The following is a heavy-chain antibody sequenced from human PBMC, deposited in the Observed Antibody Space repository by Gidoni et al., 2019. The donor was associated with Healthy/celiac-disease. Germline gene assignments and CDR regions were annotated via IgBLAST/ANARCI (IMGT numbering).Heavy chain of an antibody. CDR3: ARGPNWTVTKGYYFDY. J-gene: IGHJ4*02. CDR1: GSPFTSYD. Sequence: QVQLVQSGAEVKKPGASVRVSCKASGSPFTSYDINWVRQATGQGLEWMGWMKPNSGNTGYAQKFQGRVTRTRNTSISTGYMESGSLRSEDTAVYYCARGPNWTVTKGYYFDYWGQGTLVTVSS. V-gene: IGHV1-8*01. D-gene: IGHD4-17*01. CDR2: MKPNSGNT.